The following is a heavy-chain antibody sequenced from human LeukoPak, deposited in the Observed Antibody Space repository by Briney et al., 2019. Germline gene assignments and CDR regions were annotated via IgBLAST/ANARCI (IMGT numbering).Heavy chain of an antibody. CDR1: GGSISSSSYY. J-gene: IGHJ5*02. V-gene: IGHV4-39*01. D-gene: IGHD3-22*01. CDR2: IYYSGST. Sequence: SETLSLTCTVSGGSISSSSYYWGWIRQPPGKGLEWIGSIYYSGSTYYNPSLKSRVTISVDTSKNQFSLNLSSVTAADTAVYYCASGAYYYDSSGYYSGPPDLWGQGTLVTVSS. CDR3: ASGAYYYDSSGYYSGPPDL.